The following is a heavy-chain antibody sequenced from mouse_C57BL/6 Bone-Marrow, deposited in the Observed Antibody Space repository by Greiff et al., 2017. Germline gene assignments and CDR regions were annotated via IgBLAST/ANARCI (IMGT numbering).Heavy chain of an antibody. CDR2: FYPGSGNT. D-gene: IGHD1-1*01. Sequence: QVQLKESGAELVRPGASVKLSCKASGYTFTAYYINWVKQRPGQGLEWIARFYPGSGNTYYNEKFKGKATLTAEKSSSTAYMQLSSLTSEDSAVYFCARPNYGRPFAYWGQGTLVTVSA. CDR1: GYTFTAYY. J-gene: IGHJ3*01. CDR3: ARPNYGRPFAY. V-gene: IGHV1-76*01.